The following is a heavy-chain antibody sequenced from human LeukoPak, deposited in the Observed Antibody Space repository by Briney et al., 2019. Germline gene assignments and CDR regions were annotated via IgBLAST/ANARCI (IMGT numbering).Heavy chain of an antibody. Sequence: ASVKVSCKASGYTFTGYYMHWVRQAPGQGLEWMGWINPNSGGTNYAQKFQGRVTMTRDTSISTAYMELRSLRSDDTAVYYCARVSGSVRQLVQEYFDYWGQGTLVTVSS. CDR3: ARVSGSVRQLVQEYFDY. CDR1: GYTFTGYY. CDR2: INPNSGGT. D-gene: IGHD6-13*01. J-gene: IGHJ4*02. V-gene: IGHV1-2*02.